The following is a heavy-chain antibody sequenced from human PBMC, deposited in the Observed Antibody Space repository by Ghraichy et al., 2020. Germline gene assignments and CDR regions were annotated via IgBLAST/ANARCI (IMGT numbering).Heavy chain of an antibody. CDR1: GRSISSYY. CDR3: AREAKGYYYYYGMDV. CDR2: IYYSGST. J-gene: IGHJ6*02. Sequence: SETLSLTCTVSGRSISSYYWSWIRQPPGKGLEWIGYIYYSGSTNYNPSLKSRVTISVDTSKNQFSLKLSSVTTADTAVYYCAREAKGYYYYYGMDVWGQGTTVTVSS. V-gene: IGHV4-59*01.